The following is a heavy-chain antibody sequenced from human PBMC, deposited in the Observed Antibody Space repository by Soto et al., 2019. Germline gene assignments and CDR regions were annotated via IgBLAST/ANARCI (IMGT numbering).Heavy chain of an antibody. Sequence: GGSLRLSCAASGFTFSSYGMHWVRQAPGKGLEWVAVIWYDGSSKYYADSVKGRFTISRDNSKNTLYLQMNSLRAEDTAVYYCARDSSPDLHYDFWSGPFDYWGQGTLVTVSS. D-gene: IGHD3-3*01. J-gene: IGHJ4*02. V-gene: IGHV3-33*01. CDR2: IWYDGSSK. CDR3: ARDSSPDLHYDFWSGPFDY. CDR1: GFTFSSYG.